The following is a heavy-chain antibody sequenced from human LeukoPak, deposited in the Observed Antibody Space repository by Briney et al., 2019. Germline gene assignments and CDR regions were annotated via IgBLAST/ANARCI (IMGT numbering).Heavy chain of an antibody. CDR1: GFTFSSYA. V-gene: IGHV3-30-3*01. CDR2: ISYDGSNK. CDR3: ARELFGSDSMDV. D-gene: IGHD3-10*01. Sequence: GGSLRLSCAASGFTFSSYAMHWVRQAPGKGLEWVAVISYDGSNKYCADSVKGRFTISRDNSKNTLYLQMNSLRAEDTAVYYCARELFGSDSMDVWGQGTTVTVSS. J-gene: IGHJ6*02.